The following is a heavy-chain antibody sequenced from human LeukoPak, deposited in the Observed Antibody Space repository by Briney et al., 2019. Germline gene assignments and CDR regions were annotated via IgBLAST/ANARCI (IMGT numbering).Heavy chain of an antibody. D-gene: IGHD3-9*01. Sequence: GGSLRLSCAASGLSFSSAWMNWVRLAPGKGLEWVGRIKSNVDGGTRHYAAPVKGRFTISRDDSKDTLYLQMNSLKTEDTGIYYCTYLRPNLYNYYYIDVWGKGTTVTVPS. CDR3: TYLRPNLYNYYYIDV. V-gene: IGHV3-15*01. J-gene: IGHJ6*03. CDR1: GLSFSSAW. CDR2: IKSNVDGGTR.